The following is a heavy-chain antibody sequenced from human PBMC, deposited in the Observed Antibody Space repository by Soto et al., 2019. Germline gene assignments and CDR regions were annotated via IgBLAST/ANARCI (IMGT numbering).Heavy chain of an antibody. CDR3: AKSADYHLVSWFDP. CDR2: ISAGGGNT. V-gene: IGHV3-23*01. J-gene: IGHJ5*02. CDR1: GFSFSTYA. Sequence: EVQLLESGGGLVQPGGSLRLSCAVSGFSFSTYAMSWVRQAPGKGLEWVSGISAGGGNTYYADSVRGRFTISRDNSKDKLYLQITNRRADDMAFYYCAKSADYHLVSWFDPWGQGALGTVSS. D-gene: IGHD3-16*01.